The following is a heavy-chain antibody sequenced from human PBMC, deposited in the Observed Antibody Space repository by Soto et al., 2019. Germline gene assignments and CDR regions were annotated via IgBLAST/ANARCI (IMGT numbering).Heavy chain of an antibody. CDR1: GFSCSSYW. V-gene: IGHV3-7*01. CDR3: VRDGRRRVYILRGVDFDL. J-gene: IGHJ4*02. Sequence: EVQLVEAGGGLVQPRGSLRLSCAASGFSCSSYWMSGVRQAPGKGLEWVANIKQDAREKFYLDSVKGRFTISRDTVQTSLDMQMNSLIAEDTTVYYCVRDGRRRVYILRGVDFDLWGQGTLVTVSS. CDR2: IKQDAREK. D-gene: IGHD6-13*01.